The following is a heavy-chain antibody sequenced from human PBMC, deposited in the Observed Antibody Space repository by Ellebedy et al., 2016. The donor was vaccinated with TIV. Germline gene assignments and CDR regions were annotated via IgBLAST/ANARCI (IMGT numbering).Heavy chain of an antibody. CDR3: ARFGQQLTYWYFDL. Sequence: GSLRLXXSVSGGSISSSSYYWGWIRQPPGQGLEWIGSIHYSGSTYYNPSLKSRVTISVDTSENQISLKLSSVTAADTAVYYCARFGQQLTYWYFDLWGRGTLVTVSS. J-gene: IGHJ2*01. D-gene: IGHD6-13*01. CDR2: IHYSGST. V-gene: IGHV4-39*01. CDR1: GGSISSSSYY.